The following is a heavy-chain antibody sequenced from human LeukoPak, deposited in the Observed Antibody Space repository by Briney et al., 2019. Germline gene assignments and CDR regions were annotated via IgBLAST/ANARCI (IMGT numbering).Heavy chain of an antibody. CDR2: IRTKDET. J-gene: IGHJ3*01. CDR3: SRVSPVSGGWFDALDV. Sequence: GGSLRLSCAASGVTLSDSSTHWIRQPSGKGLEWVGRIRTKDETVYAASVKGRFTLSRDDSKNTAYLQIDSLKTEDTAIYYCSRVSPVSGGWFDALDVWGQGTMVTVSS. D-gene: IGHD6-19*01. CDR1: GVTLSDSS. V-gene: IGHV3-73*01.